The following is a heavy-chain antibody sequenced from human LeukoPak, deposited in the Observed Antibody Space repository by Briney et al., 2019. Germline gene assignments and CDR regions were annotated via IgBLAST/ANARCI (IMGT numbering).Heavy chain of an antibody. Sequence: PSETLSLTCTVSGGSISSYYWSWIRQPPGKGLEWIGYIYYSGSTNYNPSLKSRVTISVDTPKNQFSLKLSSVTAADTAVYYCARDQGGVSNWFDPWDQGILVTVSS. CDR2: IYYSGST. CDR3: ARDQGGVSNWFDP. V-gene: IGHV4-59*01. D-gene: IGHD3-16*01. J-gene: IGHJ5*02. CDR1: GGSISSYY.